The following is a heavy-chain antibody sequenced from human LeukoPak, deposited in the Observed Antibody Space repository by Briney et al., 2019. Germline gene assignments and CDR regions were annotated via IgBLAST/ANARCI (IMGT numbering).Heavy chain of an antibody. D-gene: IGHD4-11*01. V-gene: IGHV3-74*01. Sequence: GGSLRLSCVVSGFRFSDYWMHWVRKAPGKGLVWVSGIKTDGSDRRYADFVTGRFTISRDNAKNTLFLQMNSLRAEDTAVYYCIRDFLTVTTNDYWGQGTLVTISS. CDR3: IRDFLTVTTNDY. CDR2: IKTDGSDR. J-gene: IGHJ4*02. CDR1: GFRFSDYW.